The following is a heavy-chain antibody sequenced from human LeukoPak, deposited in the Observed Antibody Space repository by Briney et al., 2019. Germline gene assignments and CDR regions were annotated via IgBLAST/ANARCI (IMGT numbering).Heavy chain of an antibody. J-gene: IGHJ4*02. D-gene: IGHD5-12*01. CDR3: SRDFGRGYSGYDSN. CDR1: GYTFTGYN. Sequence: ASVKVSCTASGYTFTGYNMHSVRQAPGQGLEWMGWINPNSGGTNYAQKFQGRVTMTRDTSISTAYMELSRLRSDDTAVYYCSRDFGRGYSGYDSNWGQGTLVTVSS. V-gene: IGHV1-2*02. CDR2: INPNSGGT.